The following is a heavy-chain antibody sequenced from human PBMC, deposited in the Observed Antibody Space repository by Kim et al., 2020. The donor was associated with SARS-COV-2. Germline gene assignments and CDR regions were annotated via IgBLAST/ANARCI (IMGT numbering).Heavy chain of an antibody. J-gene: IGHJ4*02. CDR2: T. Sequence: TYYNPSLKRRVTISVDTSKTQFALKLSSVTAADTAVYYCARETTIGSVDYWGQGTLVTVSS. D-gene: IGHD1-26*01. V-gene: IGHV4-39*06. CDR3: ARETTIGSVDY.